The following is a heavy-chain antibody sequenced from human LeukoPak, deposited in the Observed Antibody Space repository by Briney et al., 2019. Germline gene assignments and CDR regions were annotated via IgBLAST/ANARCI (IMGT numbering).Heavy chain of an antibody. J-gene: IGHJ4*02. CDR2: IYPGDSDT. V-gene: IGHV5-51*01. Sequence: GESLKISCKGSGYSFTNYWIAWVRQLPGKGLEWMGVIYPGDSDTRYNPSFQGQVTISADRSFGTAYLQWSSLKASDSAMYYCARREASTEYFDFWGQGTLVTVSS. CDR1: GYSFTNYW. CDR3: ARREASTEYFDF. D-gene: IGHD2-2*01.